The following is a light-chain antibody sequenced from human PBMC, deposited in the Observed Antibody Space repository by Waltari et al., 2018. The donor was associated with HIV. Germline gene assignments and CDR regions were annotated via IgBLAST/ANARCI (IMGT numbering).Light chain of an antibody. Sequence: QSALTPPRPASGSPGQSVTISCTGTSSAIGDYNYVSWYQQHPGKAPNLIIYDLPKRPSGVPDRFSGSKSGNTASLTISGLQTDDEADYHCCSYAGTWVFGGGTKLSVL. CDR2: DLP. J-gene: IGLJ3*02. CDR3: CSYAGTWV. CDR1: SSAIGDYNY. V-gene: IGLV2-11*01.